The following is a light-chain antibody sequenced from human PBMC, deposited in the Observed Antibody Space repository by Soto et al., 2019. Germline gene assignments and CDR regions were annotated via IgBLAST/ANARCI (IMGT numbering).Light chain of an antibody. J-gene: IGLJ2*01. CDR3: SSYRTSSTVD. CDR2: EVS. Sequence: QSALTQPASVSGSPGQSITISCTGTSTDVGGYKYVSWYQQHPGKAPKLIIYEVSNRPSGISHRFSGSKSGNTASLTISGLQAEDEADYHCSSYRTSSTVDFGGGTQLTVL. CDR1: STDVGGYKY. V-gene: IGLV2-14*03.